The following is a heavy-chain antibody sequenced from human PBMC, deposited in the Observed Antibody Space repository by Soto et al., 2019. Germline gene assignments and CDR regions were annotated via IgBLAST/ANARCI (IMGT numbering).Heavy chain of an antibody. V-gene: IGHV1-8*01. CDR2: MNPNSGNT. CDR1: GYTFTSYD. Sequence: GASVKVSCKASGYTFTSYDINWVRQATGQGLEWMGWMNPNSGNTGYAQKFQGRVTMTRNTSISTAYMELSSLRSEDTAVYYCAREQWDIVVVVAATRAFDIWGQGTMVTVSS. CDR3: AREQWDIVVVVAATRAFDI. D-gene: IGHD2-15*01. J-gene: IGHJ3*02.